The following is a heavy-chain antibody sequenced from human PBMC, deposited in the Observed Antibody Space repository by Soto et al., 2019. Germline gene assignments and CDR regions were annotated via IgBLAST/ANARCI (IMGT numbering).Heavy chain of an antibody. CDR2: IKQDGSEK. D-gene: IGHD2-21*01. J-gene: IGHJ3*02. V-gene: IGHV3-7*03. Sequence: GGSXRLSCSASVFTFIIYCMIWFRHAPGKGLECVANIKQDGSEKYYVDSVKGRFTISRDNAKNSLYLQMNSLRAEDTAVYYCARDHGYCGGECFMDDDFDIWGQGTMVTVSS. CDR1: VFTFIIYC. CDR3: ARDHGYCGGECFMDDDFDI.